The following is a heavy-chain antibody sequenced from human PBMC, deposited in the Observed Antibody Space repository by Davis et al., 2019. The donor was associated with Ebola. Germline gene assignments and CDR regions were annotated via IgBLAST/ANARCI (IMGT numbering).Heavy chain of an antibody. CDR1: GFTFSSYA. CDR2: ISYDGSNK. J-gene: IGHJ4*02. Sequence: GESLKISCSVSGFTFSSYAMHWVRQAPGKGLEWVAVISYDGSNKYYADSVKGRFTISRDNSKNTLYLQMNSLRAEDTAVYYCAKDYTGVLLPVWDYWGQGTLVTVSS. D-gene: IGHD2-8*02. V-gene: IGHV3-30-3*01. CDR3: AKDYTGVLLPVWDY.